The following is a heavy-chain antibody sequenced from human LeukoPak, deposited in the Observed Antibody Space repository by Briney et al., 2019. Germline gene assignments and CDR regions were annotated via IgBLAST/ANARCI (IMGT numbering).Heavy chain of an antibody. CDR2: IWYDGSNK. V-gene: IGHV3-33*01. Sequence: PGGSLRLSCAASGFTFSSYGMHWVRQAPGKGLEWVAVIWYDGSNKYYADSMKGRFTISRDNSKNTLYLQMNSLRAEDTAVYYCARDPLVVPAAIGTRRTPRLGYFDYWGQGTLVTVSS. CDR3: ARDPLVVPAAIGTRRTPRLGYFDY. CDR1: GFTFSSYG. D-gene: IGHD2-2*02. J-gene: IGHJ4*02.